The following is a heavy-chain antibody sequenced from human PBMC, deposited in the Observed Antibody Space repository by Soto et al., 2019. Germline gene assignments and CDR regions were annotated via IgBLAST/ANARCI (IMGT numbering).Heavy chain of an antibody. Sequence: SQTLSITCDISGYSVSRNSAAWNWIRQSPSRGLEWLGRTYYRSKWYNDYAVSVKSRITTNPDTSKNQFSLQLSSVTAADTAVYYCARGIGPAAMFRSPRPRFDYWGQGTLVTVSS. CDR2: TYYRSKWYN. D-gene: IGHD2-2*01. CDR3: ARGIGPAAMFRSPRPRFDY. V-gene: IGHV6-1*01. CDR1: GYSVSRNSAA. J-gene: IGHJ4*02.